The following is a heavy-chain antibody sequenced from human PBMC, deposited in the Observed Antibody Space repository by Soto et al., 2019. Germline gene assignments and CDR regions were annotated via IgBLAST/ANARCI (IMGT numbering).Heavy chain of an antibody. J-gene: IGHJ4*02. CDR3: ARDLGLLTGFDY. Sequence: QVQLVESGGGVVQPGRSLRLSCAASGFTFSSYGMHWVRQAPGKGLEWVAVIWYDGSNKYYADSVKGRFTISRDNSKNTLYLQMNSLRAEDTAVYYCARDLGLLTGFDYWGQGTLVTVSS. CDR1: GFTFSSYG. CDR2: IWYDGSNK. V-gene: IGHV3-33*01. D-gene: IGHD2-15*01.